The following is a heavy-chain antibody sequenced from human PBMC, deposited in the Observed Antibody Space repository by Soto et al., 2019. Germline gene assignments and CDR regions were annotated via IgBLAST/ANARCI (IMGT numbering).Heavy chain of an antibody. J-gene: IGHJ6*01. Sequence: QVQLVESGGGVVQPGRSLRLSCAASGFTFSSYGMHWVRQAPGKGLEWVAVISYDGSNKYYADSVKGRFTISRDNSKNTLYLQMNSLRAEDTAVYYCAKETRYCTNGVCPYYYYYGMDVW. CDR3: AKETRYCTNGVCPYYYYYGMDV. CDR2: ISYDGSNK. V-gene: IGHV3-30*18. D-gene: IGHD2-8*01. CDR1: GFTFSSYG.